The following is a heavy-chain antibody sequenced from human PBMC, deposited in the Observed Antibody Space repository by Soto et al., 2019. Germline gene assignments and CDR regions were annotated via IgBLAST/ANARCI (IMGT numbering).Heavy chain of an antibody. V-gene: IGHV4-4*07. J-gene: IGHJ4*02. CDR3: ATSLRRYSSSSYFDY. Sequence: QVQLQESGPGLVKPSETLSLTCTVSGGSISSYYWSWIRQPAGKGLEWIGRIYTSGSTNYNPSLKSRVTMSVDTSKNQFSLQLSSVTAADTAVYYCATSLRRYSSSSYFDYWGQGTLVSVSA. CDR2: IYTSGST. CDR1: GGSISSYY. D-gene: IGHD6-6*01.